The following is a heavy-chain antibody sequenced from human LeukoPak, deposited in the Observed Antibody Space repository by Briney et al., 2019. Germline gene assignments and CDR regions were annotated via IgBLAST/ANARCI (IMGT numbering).Heavy chain of an antibody. D-gene: IGHD3-10*01. CDR1: GFTFSSYW. Sequence: GGSLRLSCAASGFTFSSYWMSWVRQAPGKGLEWVANIKQDGSEKYYVDSVKGRFTISRDNAKNSLYLQMNSLRAEDTAVYYCARDGGVTMVRGVTEPDYWGQGTLVTVSS. CDR2: IKQDGSEK. J-gene: IGHJ4*02. V-gene: IGHV3-7*01. CDR3: ARDGGVTMVRGVTEPDY.